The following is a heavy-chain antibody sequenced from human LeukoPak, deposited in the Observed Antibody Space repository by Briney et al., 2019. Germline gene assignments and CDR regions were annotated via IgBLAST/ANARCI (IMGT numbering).Heavy chain of an antibody. CDR1: GGSISSFY. D-gene: IGHD4-23*01. V-gene: IGHV4-4*07. Sequence: SETLSLTCTVSGGSISSFYWSWIRQPAGKGLEWIGRLYTSGSTQYNPSLKSRVTISVDTSKNQFSLKLRSVTAADTAVYYCATSPQYGGYWGQGTLVTVSS. CDR3: ATSPQYGGY. J-gene: IGHJ4*02. CDR2: LYTSGST.